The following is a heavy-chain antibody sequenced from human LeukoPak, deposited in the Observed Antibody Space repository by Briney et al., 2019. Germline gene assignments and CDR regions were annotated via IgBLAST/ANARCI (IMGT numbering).Heavy chain of an antibody. CDR3: AREVPASSPPDY. V-gene: IGHV4-38-2*02. Sequence: PSETLSLTCTVSGYSISSGYYWGWIRQPPGKGLEWIGRIYHSGSTYYNPSLKSRVTISVDTSKNQFSLKLSSVTAADTAVYYCAREVPASSPPDYWGQGTLVTVSS. CDR2: IYHSGST. J-gene: IGHJ4*02. CDR1: GYSISSGYY. D-gene: IGHD2-2*01.